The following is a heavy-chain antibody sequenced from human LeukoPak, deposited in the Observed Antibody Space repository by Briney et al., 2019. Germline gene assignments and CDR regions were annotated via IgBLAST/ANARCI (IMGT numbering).Heavy chain of an antibody. J-gene: IGHJ3*02. CDR1: GYTFTSYD. D-gene: IGHD4-23*01. CDR3: AIRTTVVTGGDDAFDI. CDR2: MNPNSGNT. Sequence: GASVKVSCKASGYTFTSYDINWVRRATGQGLEWMGWMNPNSGNTGYAQKFQGRVTITRNTSISTAYMELSSLRSEDTAVYYCAIRTTVVTGGDDAFDIWGQGTMVTVSS. V-gene: IGHV1-8*01.